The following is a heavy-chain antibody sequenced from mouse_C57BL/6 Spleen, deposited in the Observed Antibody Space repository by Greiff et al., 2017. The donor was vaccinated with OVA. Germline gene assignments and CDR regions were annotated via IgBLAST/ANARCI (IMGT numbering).Heavy chain of an antibody. CDR1: GYTFTSYD. CDR2: IYHRDGST. CDR3: AREGGYYDAY. V-gene: IGHV1-85*01. Sequence: VQLQQSGPELVKPGASVKLSCKASGYTFTSYDINWVKQRPGQGLEWIGWIYHRDGSTKYNEKFKGKATLTVDTSSSTAYMELHSLTSEDSAVYFCAREGGYYDAYWGQGTLVTVSA. J-gene: IGHJ3*01. D-gene: IGHD2-3*01.